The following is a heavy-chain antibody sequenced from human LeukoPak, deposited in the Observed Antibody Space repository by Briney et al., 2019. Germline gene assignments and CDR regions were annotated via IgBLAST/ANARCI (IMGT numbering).Heavy chain of an antibody. CDR3: AREYYDTSGSKYAFDI. CDR1: GYSFTDYY. CDR2: IDPDSGGT. Sequence: ASVKVSCKTSGYSFTDYYMHWVRQAPGQGLEWMGCIDPDSGGTKFAQQSQGRVTLTRDTSIRTAYMELSRLTSDDTVIYYCAREYYDTSGSKYAFDIWGQGTMVTVSS. V-gene: IGHV1-2*02. D-gene: IGHD3-22*01. J-gene: IGHJ3*02.